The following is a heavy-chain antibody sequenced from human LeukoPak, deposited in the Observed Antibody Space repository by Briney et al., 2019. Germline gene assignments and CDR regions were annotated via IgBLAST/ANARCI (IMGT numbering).Heavy chain of an antibody. Sequence: ASVKVSCKASGYTFTGYYMHWVRQAPGQGLEWMGWMNPNSGNTGYAQKFQGRVTMTRNTSISTAYMELRSLRSEDTAMYYCRYGSGTDYNWTDYWGQGTLITVSS. J-gene: IGHJ4*02. CDR2: MNPNSGNT. CDR1: GYTFTGYY. V-gene: IGHV1-8*02. CDR3: RYGSGTDYNWTDY. D-gene: IGHD3-10*01.